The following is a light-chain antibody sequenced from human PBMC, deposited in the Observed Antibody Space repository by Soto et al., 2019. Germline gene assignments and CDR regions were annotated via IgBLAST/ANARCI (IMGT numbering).Light chain of an antibody. Sequence: QSALTQPASVSGSPGQSITISCTGTSSDVGGYNFVSWYQQHPGKAPKLMIYDVTNRPSGVSNRFSGSKSGNTASLTISGLLAEDEAHYYCSSYTSTNTQLFGGGTKLTVL. V-gene: IGLV2-14*03. J-gene: IGLJ2*01. CDR2: DVT. CDR3: SSYTSTNTQL. CDR1: SSDVGGYNF.